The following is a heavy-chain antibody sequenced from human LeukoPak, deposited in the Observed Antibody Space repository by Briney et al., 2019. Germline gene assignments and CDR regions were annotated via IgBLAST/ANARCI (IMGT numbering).Heavy chain of an antibody. Sequence: ASVKVSCKASGYTFTGYYIFWVRQVPGQGLEWMGWINPNSGGTTYAQNFQGRVTMTRDTSIGTAYMELSRLRSDDTAVYYCARSPYYGSSGPFDYWGQGTLVTVSS. V-gene: IGHV1-2*02. CDR3: ARSPYYGSSGPFDY. CDR1: GYTFTGYY. J-gene: IGHJ4*02. CDR2: INPNSGGT. D-gene: IGHD3-22*01.